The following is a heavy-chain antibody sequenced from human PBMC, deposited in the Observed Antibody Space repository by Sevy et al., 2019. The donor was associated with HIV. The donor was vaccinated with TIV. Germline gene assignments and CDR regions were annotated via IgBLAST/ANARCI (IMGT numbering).Heavy chain of an antibody. Sequence: GGSLRLSCAASGFTFDDYTMHWVRQVPGKGLEWVSLISWDAKKTDYADSVEGRFTVSRDNRKNSLYLQMNRLRSEDNALDFCAKDIPGYLGFDHWGQGTLVTVSS. D-gene: IGHD3-16*01. J-gene: IGHJ4*02. CDR3: AKDIPGYLGFDH. CDR2: ISWDAKKT. V-gene: IGHV3-43*01. CDR1: GFTFDDYT.